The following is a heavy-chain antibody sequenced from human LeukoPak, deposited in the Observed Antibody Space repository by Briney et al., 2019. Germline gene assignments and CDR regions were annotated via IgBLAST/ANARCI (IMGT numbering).Heavy chain of an antibody. J-gene: IGHJ3*02. CDR3: ARGESSLIGKPAFDI. Sequence: ASVKVSCKASGGTFSSYTISWVRQAPGQGLEWMGRIIPILGIANYAQKFQGRVTITADKSTSTAYMELSSLRSEDTAVYYCARGESSLIGKPAFDIWGQGTMVTVSS. V-gene: IGHV1-69*02. D-gene: IGHD6-13*01. CDR1: GGTFSSYT. CDR2: IIPILGIA.